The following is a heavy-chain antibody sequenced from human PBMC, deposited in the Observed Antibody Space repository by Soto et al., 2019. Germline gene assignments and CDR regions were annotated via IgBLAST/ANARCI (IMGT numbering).Heavy chain of an antibody. CDR2: IWYDGSNK. CDR3: AREESTVTSLQEEQYYYYMDV. J-gene: IGHJ6*03. V-gene: IGHV3-33*01. Sequence: GGSLRLSCAASGFTFSSYGMHWVRQAPGKGLEWVAVIWYDGSNKYYADSVKGRFTISRDNSKNTLYLQMNSLRAEDTAVYYCAREESTVTSLQEEQYYYYMDVWGKGTTVTVSS. D-gene: IGHD4-17*01. CDR1: GFTFSSYG.